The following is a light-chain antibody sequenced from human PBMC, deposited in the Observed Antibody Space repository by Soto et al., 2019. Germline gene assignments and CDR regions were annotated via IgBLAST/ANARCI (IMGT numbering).Light chain of an antibody. V-gene: IGKV1-5*03. J-gene: IGKJ1*01. CDR1: QSISSW. Sequence: DIQMTQSPSTLSASVGDRITITCRASQSISSWLAWYQQKPGKAPKLLIYGASSLERGVPSRFSGRGSGTEFTLTISSLQPDDFATYYCQQYSSYEWTFGQGTKVEIK. CDR3: QQYSSYEWT. CDR2: GAS.